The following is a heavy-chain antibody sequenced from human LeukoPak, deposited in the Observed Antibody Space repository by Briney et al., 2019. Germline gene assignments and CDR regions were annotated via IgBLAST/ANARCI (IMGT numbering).Heavy chain of an antibody. CDR3: ARVSREYGVYYYYGMDV. Sequence: ASVKVSCKASGYTFTSYAMHWVRQAPGQRLEWMGWINAGNGNTNYAQKLQGRVTMTTDTSTSTAYMELRSLRSDDTAVYYCARVSREYGVYYYYGMDVWGQGTTVTVSS. CDR2: INAGNGNT. D-gene: IGHD4-17*01. J-gene: IGHJ6*02. CDR1: GYTFTSYA. V-gene: IGHV1-3*01.